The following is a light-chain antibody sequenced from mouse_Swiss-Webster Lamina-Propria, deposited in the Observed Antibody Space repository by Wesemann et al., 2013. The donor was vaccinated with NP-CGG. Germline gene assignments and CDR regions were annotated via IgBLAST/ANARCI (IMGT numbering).Light chain of an antibody. CDR1: QSISDY. V-gene: IGKV5-39*01. CDR2: YAS. CDR3: QNGHSFPPT. Sequence: DIVMTQSPATLSVTPGDRVSLSCRASQSISDYLHWYQQKSHESPRLLIKYASQSIPGIPSRFSGSGSGSDFTLSINSVEPEDVGVYYCQNGHSFPPTFGAGTKLELK. J-gene: IGKJ5*01.